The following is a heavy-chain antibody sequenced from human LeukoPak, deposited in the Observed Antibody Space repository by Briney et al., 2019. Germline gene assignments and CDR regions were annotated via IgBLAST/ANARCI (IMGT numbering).Heavy chain of an antibody. CDR1: GYNLVSYW. Sequence: GESLKISCKASGYNLVSYWIAWVRQMPGRGLEWMGVIYPGDSESRYSSSFQGQVTISVDKSINSAYLQWSSLKASDTAVYYCARHKPLLWFGELLDWFDPWGQGTLVTVSS. CDR3: ARHKPLLWFGELLDWFDP. V-gene: IGHV5-51*01. D-gene: IGHD3-10*01. CDR2: IYPGDSES. J-gene: IGHJ5*02.